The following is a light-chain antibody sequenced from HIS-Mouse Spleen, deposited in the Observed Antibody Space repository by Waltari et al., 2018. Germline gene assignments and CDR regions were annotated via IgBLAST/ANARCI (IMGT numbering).Light chain of an antibody. CDR2: DAS. Sequence: DIVLTQSPPTLSLSPAERAALSCRASQSVSSYLAWYQQKPGQAPRLLIYDASNRATGIPARFSGSGSGTDFTLTISSLEPEDFAVYYCQQRSNWLTFGGGTKVEIK. CDR1: QSVSSY. CDR3: QQRSNWLT. V-gene: IGKV3-11*01. J-gene: IGKJ4*01.